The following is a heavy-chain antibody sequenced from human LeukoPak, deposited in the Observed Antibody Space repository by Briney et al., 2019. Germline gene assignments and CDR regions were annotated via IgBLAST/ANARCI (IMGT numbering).Heavy chain of an antibody. V-gene: IGHV1-2*02. CDR2: INPNSGGT. CDR3: VSGYSDYADYYNYYMGV. D-gene: IGHD4-11*01. J-gene: IGHJ6*03. CDR1: GYTFTSYD. Sequence: ASVKVSCKASGYTFTSYDINWVRQAPGQGLEWMGWINPNSGGTNYAQKFRGRVTMTRDTSITTVYLQLSRLKSDDTAVYYCVSGYSDYADYYNYYMGVWGKGTTVTVSS.